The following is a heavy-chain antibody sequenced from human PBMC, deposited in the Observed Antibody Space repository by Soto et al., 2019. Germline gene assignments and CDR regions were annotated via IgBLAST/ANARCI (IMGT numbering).Heavy chain of an antibody. CDR2: INPSDGGT. V-gene: IGHV1-46*01. CDR1: GYTFTNYH. CDR3: ARVAHQSLDY. J-gene: IGHJ4*02. Sequence: ASVKVSCKTSGYTFTNYHIHWVRQPPGQGLEWLGIINPSDGGTGYAQKFQGRVTMTRDTSTSTVYMDMSSLRSEDTAVYYCARVAHQSLDYWGLGTLVTVSS. D-gene: IGHD5-12*01.